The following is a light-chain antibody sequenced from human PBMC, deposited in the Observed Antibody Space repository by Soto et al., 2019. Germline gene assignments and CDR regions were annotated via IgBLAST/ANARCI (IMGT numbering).Light chain of an antibody. CDR2: GAS. CDR3: QQYNNWPPIT. Sequence: EIVLTQSPATLSLSPGERATLSCMASQSFRGLLAWYQQKPGQAPRLLIYGASTRATGIPARFSGSGSGTEFTLTISSLQSEDFAVYYCQQYNNWPPITFGQGTRLEI. J-gene: IGKJ5*01. V-gene: IGKV3-15*01. CDR1: QSFRGL.